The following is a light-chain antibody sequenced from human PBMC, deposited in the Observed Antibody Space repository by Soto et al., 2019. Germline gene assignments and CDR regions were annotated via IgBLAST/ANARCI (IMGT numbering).Light chain of an antibody. CDR1: QSVSRY. CDR3: QHYGSSPWT. V-gene: IGKV3-20*01. CDR2: GAS. Sequence: ETVLTQSPGTLSLSPGERATLSCRASQSVSRYSAWYQQKPGQAPRVLIYGASSRATGIPDRFSGSGSGTDCTLTISRLEPEDFAVYYCQHYGSSPWTFGQGTKVEIK. J-gene: IGKJ1*01.